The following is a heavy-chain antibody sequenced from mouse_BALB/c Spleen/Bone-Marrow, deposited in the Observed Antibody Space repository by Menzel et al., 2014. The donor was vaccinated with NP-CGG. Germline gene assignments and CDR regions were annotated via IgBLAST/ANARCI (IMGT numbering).Heavy chain of an antibody. CDR3: TRGDYDGAWFAY. D-gene: IGHD2-4*01. J-gene: IGHJ3*01. Sequence: DVQLQESGGGLVKPGGSLKLSCAASGFTFSSYTMSWVRQTPEKRLEWVATTSSGGSYTYYPDSVKGRFTISRDNAKNTLYLQMSSLKSEDTAMYYCTRGDYDGAWFAYWGQGTLVTVSA. CDR2: TSSGGSYT. V-gene: IGHV5-6-4*01. CDR1: GFTFSSYT.